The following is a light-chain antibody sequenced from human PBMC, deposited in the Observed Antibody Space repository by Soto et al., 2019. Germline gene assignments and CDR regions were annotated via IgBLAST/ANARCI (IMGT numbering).Light chain of an antibody. J-gene: IGLJ1*01. CDR1: SSDVGAYNY. CDR2: EVN. V-gene: IGLV2-8*01. CDR3: SSYAGSSNV. Sequence: QSALTQPPSASGSPGQSVAISCTGTSSDVGAYNYVSWYQQHPGKAPKLMIYEVNKRPSGVPDRFSGSKSGNTASLTVSGLQDEDDADYYCSSYAGSSNVFGTGTKVTVL.